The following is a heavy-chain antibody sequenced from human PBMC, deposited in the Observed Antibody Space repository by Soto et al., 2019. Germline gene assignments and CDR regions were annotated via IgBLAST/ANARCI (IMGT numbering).Heavy chain of an antibody. CDR2: IKKDGSGS. J-gene: IGHJ4*02. CDR1: GFNLDNYY. CDR3: ARDPNGILDY. Sequence: GGSLRLSCAASGFNLDNYYMAWVRQAPGKGLDGVANIKKDGSGSNYVDSLQGPFPISRANAKNSLYLQMNNLRAEDSGVYFCARDPNGILDYWGQGTLVTVS. D-gene: IGHD3-9*01. V-gene: IGHV3-7*01.